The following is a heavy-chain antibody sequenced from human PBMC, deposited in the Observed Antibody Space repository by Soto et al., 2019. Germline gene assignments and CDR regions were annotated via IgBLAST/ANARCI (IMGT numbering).Heavy chain of an antibody. V-gene: IGHV1-18*01. Sequence: QVQLVQSGAEVKKPGASVKVSCKSSGYRFETYAMSWVRQAPGQGLEWMGWSRAYNTDTYYAEKFQDRVTMTTDTSTGTAYMELRSLRSDDTAVYYCARGHGVIIGAMDVWGQGTAVTVSS. J-gene: IGHJ6*02. CDR3: ARGHGVIIGAMDV. CDR2: SRAYNTDT. D-gene: IGHD3-3*01. CDR1: GYRFETYA.